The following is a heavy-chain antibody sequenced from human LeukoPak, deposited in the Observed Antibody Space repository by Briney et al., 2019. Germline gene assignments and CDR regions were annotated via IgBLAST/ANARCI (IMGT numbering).Heavy chain of an antibody. J-gene: IGHJ4*02. CDR3: ARVAEAAAFDS. V-gene: IGHV3-21*06. Sequence: GGSLRLSCAASGLSFSTYSMNWVRQAPGKELEWVSSISRNSRYIYYADSMRGRFTISRDNAKNSLYLQMNSLKPEDMAVYYCARVAEAAAFDSWGQGTLVTVSS. CDR1: GLSFSTYS. CDR2: ISRNSRYI. D-gene: IGHD6-13*01.